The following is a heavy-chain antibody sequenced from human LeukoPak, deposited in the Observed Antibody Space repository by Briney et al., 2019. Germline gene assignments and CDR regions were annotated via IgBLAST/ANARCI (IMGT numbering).Heavy chain of an antibody. V-gene: IGHV1-2*02. CDR2: INPNSGGT. J-gene: IGHJ4*02. CDR1: GYTFTGYY. Sequence: ASVKVSCGASGYTFTGYYMHWVRQAPGQGLEWMGWINPNSGGTNYAQKFQGRVTMTRDTSISTAYMELSRLRSDDTAVYYCARGLGIAVARDLFDYWGQGTLVTVSS. D-gene: IGHD6-19*01. CDR3: ARGLGIAVARDLFDY.